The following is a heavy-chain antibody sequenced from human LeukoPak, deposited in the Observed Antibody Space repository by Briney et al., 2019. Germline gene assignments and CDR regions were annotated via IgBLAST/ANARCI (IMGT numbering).Heavy chain of an antibody. V-gene: IGHV3-74*01. J-gene: IGHJ4*02. Sequence: PGGSLRLSCAASGFTFSSYWMHWVRQAPGKGLVWVSRITSDGSRTSYADSVKGRFTISRDNAKNTLYLQMNSLRAEDTAVYYCAKTRGYSTWYFDYWGQGTLVTVSS. CDR1: GFTFSSYW. CDR2: ITSDGSRT. D-gene: IGHD3-3*01. CDR3: AKTRGYSTWYFDY.